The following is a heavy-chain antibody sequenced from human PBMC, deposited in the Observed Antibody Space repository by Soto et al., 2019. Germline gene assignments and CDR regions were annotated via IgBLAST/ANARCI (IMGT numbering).Heavy chain of an antibody. CDR3: AKDVVVGATTGLGDYYYYYGMDI. Sequence: GGSLRLSCAASGFTFGSYGMHWFRQATCKVLEWVAVISSDGSNKYYADSVKGRVNISRDNSKNTLYLQMNSLRAEDTAVYYCAKDVVVGATTGLGDYYYYYGMDIWGQGTTDTVTS. CDR2: ISSDGSNK. CDR1: GFTFGSYG. D-gene: IGHD1-26*01. J-gene: IGHJ6*02. V-gene: IGHV3-30*18.